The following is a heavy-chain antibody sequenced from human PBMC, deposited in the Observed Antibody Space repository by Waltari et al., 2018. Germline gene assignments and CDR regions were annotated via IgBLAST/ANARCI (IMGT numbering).Heavy chain of an antibody. CDR1: GFIFSNYA. D-gene: IGHD3-16*02. V-gene: IGHV3-64D*08. CDR2: ISNNGDTT. CDR3: VKLSSDI. Sequence: EVQLVESGGGFVQSGGCLRLSCSASGFIFSNYAMHWVRQAPGKGLEYVSAISNNGDTTYYIDSVKGRFSISRDNSKNTLYLQVNSLTTEDSAVYYCVKLSSDIWGQGTRVTVSS. J-gene: IGHJ4*02.